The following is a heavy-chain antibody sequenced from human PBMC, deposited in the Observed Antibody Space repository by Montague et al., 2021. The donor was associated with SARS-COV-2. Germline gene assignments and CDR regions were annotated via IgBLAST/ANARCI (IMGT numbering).Heavy chain of an antibody. CDR1: GFTFGTST. D-gene: IGHD1-26*01. CDR2: ISSGSSFI. V-gene: IGHV3-21*01. CDR3: ARDRYSNASPDY. Sequence: YLRLSYAASGFTFGTSTMIWVRQAPGKGLEWVSSISSGSSFILYADSVKGRFTISRDNAGNSLYLQMDSLRPEDTAVYFCARDRYSNASPDYWGQGTLVTVSS. J-gene: IGHJ4*02.